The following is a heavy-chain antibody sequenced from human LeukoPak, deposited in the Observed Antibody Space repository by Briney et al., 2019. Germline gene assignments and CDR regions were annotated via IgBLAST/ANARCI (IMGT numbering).Heavy chain of an antibody. V-gene: IGHV3-21*01. CDR1: GFTFSSYS. Sequence: SGGSLRLSCAASGFTFSSYSMNWVRQAPGKGLEWVSSISSSSSYIYYADSVKGRFTISRDNAKTSLYLEMNSLRAEDTAVYYCARAAGIVGATPGYWGQGTLVTVSS. CDR2: ISSSSSYI. J-gene: IGHJ4*02. CDR3: ARAAGIVGATPGY. D-gene: IGHD1-26*01.